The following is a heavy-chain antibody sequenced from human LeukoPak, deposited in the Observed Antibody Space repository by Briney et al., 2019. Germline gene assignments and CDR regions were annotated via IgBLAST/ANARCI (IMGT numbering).Heavy chain of an antibody. CDR2: IYHSGST. D-gene: IGHD6-19*01. V-gene: IGHV4-38-2*02. CDR3: ARGWQAVAGIAFDP. CDR1: GYSISSGYY. J-gene: IGHJ5*02. Sequence: SETLSLTCTVSGYSISSGYYWGWIRQPPGKGLEWIGSIYHSGSTYYNPSLKSRVTISVDTSKNQFSLKLSSVTAADTAVYYCARGWQAVAGIAFDPWGQGTLVTVSS.